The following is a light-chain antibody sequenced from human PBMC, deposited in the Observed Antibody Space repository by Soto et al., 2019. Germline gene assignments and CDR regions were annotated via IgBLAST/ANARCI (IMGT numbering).Light chain of an antibody. CDR3: QQYGGSPSYT. V-gene: IGKV3-20*01. Sequence: IVLTQSPGPLSLSPGERATLSCRASQSVSSSYLAWYLQKPGQAPGPLIYGASSRATGLPDRFSGSGSGTEFALTVSRLETEDFAVYYCQQYGGSPSYTFGQRTELEIK. CDR2: GAS. CDR1: QSVSSSY. J-gene: IGKJ2*01.